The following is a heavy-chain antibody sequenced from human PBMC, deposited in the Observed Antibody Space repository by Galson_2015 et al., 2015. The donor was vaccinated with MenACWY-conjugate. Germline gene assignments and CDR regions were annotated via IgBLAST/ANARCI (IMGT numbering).Heavy chain of an antibody. V-gene: IGHV5-51*01. D-gene: IGHD1-26*01. CDR2: IDPVDSNT. CDR3: ARHPPGGRGMDV. J-gene: IGHJ6*02. CDR1: RYSFTNYW. Sequence: CKGTRYSFTNYWIAWVRQMPGKGLEWMGLIDPVDSNTRYSPSFQGQVTISADKSISTAYLQWTSLRASDTAMYYCARHPPGGRGMDVWGQGTTVTVSS.